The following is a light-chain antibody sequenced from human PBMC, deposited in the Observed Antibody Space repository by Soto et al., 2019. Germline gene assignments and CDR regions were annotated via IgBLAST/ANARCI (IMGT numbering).Light chain of an antibody. CDR3: QQYGSSPTWT. V-gene: IGKV3-20*01. CDR2: GAS. Sequence: EVVLTQSPGTLSLSPGERATLSCRASQSVSSNLAWYQQKPGQAPRLLIYGASSRATGIPDRFSGSGSGTDFTLTISRLEPEDFAVYYCQQYGSSPTWTFGQGTKV. CDR1: QSVSSN. J-gene: IGKJ1*01.